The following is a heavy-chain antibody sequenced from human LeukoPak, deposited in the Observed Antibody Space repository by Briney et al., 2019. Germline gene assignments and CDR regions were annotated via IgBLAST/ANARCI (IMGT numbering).Heavy chain of an antibody. Sequence: SETLSLTCTVSGGSISSSSYYWGWIRQPPGKGLEWIGSIYYSGSTYYNPSLKSRVTISVDTSKNQFSLKLSSVTAADTAVYYCARSSYSSSWTMGLNWFDPWGQGTLVTASS. D-gene: IGHD6-13*01. V-gene: IGHV4-39*07. CDR2: IYYSGST. CDR3: ARSSYSSSWTMGLNWFDP. J-gene: IGHJ5*02. CDR1: GGSISSSSYY.